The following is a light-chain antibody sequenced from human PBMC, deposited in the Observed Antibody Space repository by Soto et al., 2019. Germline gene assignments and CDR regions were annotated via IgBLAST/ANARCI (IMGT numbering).Light chain of an antibody. J-gene: IGKJ4*01. CDR1: QSISSY. CDR3: QQTYSIPFT. V-gene: IGKV1-39*01. Sequence: DIRMTQSPSSLSASVGDRITITCRASQSISSYLNWYQQKPGKAPKVLIYGASSLESGAPSRFSGSGSGTDFTLTISSLQPEDFATYHCQQTYSIPFTFGGGTNVEIK. CDR2: GAS.